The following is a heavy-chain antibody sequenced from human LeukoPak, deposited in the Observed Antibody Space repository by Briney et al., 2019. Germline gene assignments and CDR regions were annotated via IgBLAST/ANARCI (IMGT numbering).Heavy chain of an antibody. Sequence: PGGSLRLSCAASGFTFSNAWMSWVRQAPGKGLEWVGRIRSKPDSYATEYAASVKGRFTISRDDSKNTAYLQMNSLKTEDTAVYYCSRLSVAGNLDYWGQGTLVTVSS. CDR1: GFTFSNAW. D-gene: IGHD6-19*01. CDR2: IRSKPDSYAT. J-gene: IGHJ4*02. V-gene: IGHV3-73*01. CDR3: SRLSVAGNLDY.